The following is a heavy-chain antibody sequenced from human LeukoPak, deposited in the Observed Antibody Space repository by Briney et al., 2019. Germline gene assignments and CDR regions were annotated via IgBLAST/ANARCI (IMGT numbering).Heavy chain of an antibody. CDR3: ARVLRDAFDV. V-gene: IGHV3-21*01. Sequence: GGSLRLSCAASGFTFNSYSMNWVRQAPGKGLEWVSSISSSSSYIYYADSVKGRFTISRDNAKNSLYLQMNSLRAEDTAVYYCARVLRDAFDVWGQGTMVTVSS. CDR2: ISSSSSYI. J-gene: IGHJ3*01. CDR1: GFTFNSYS.